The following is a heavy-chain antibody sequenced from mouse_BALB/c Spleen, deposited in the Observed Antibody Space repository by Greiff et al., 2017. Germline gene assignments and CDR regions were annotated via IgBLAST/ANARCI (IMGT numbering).Heavy chain of an antibody. CDR1: GFTFSSYG. D-gene: IGHD1-1*01. CDR2: INSNGGST. CDR3: ARETVGLFDY. Sequence: DVKLVESGGGLVQPGGSLKLSCAASGFTFSSYGMSWVRQTPDKRLELVATINSNGGSTYYPDSVKGRFTISRDNARNILYLQMSSLRSEDTAMYYCARETVGLFDYWGQGTTLTVSS. J-gene: IGHJ2*01. V-gene: IGHV5-6-3*01.